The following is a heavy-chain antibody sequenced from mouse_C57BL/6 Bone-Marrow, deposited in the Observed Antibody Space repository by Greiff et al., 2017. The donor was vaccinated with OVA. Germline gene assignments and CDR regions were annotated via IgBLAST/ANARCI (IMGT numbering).Heavy chain of an antibody. V-gene: IGHV5-9-1*02. D-gene: IGHD1-1*01. CDR1: GFTFSSYA. CDR3: TRDYYGSSLYY. CDR2: ISSGGDYI. J-gene: IGHJ2*01. Sequence: EVNVVESGAGLVKPGGSLKLSCAASGFTFSSYAMSWVRQTPEKRLEWVAYISSGGDYIYYADTVKGRFTISRDNARNTLYLQMSSLKSEDTAMYYCTRDYYGSSLYYWGQGTTLTVSS.